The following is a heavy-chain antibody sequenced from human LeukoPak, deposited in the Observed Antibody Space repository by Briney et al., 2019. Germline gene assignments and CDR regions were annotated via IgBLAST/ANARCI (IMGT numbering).Heavy chain of an antibody. J-gene: IGHJ4*02. Sequence: GGSLRLSCAAFGFTFSSYAMSWVRQAPGKGLEWVSAISGSGGSTYYADSVKGRFTISRDNSKNTLYLQMNSLRAEDTAAYYCAKEVWNYQYFDYWGQGTLVTVSS. CDR1: GFTFSSYA. CDR3: AKEVWNYQYFDY. V-gene: IGHV3-23*01. D-gene: IGHD1-7*01. CDR2: ISGSGGST.